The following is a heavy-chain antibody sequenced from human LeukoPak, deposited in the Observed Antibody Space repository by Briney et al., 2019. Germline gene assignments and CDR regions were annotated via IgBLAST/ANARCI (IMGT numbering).Heavy chain of an antibody. J-gene: IGHJ3*01. V-gene: IGHV4-4*07. Sequence: PSETLSLTCTVSGGSISRYYWSLIRQPAGKGLEWIGRIYTSGSTNYNPSLKSRVTIPIDTSKNQFSLKLRSVTAADTAIYYCARQGYDILTGYIDAFDVWGQGTMVTVSS. D-gene: IGHD3-9*01. CDR2: IYTSGST. CDR1: GGSISRYY. CDR3: ARQGYDILTGYIDAFDV.